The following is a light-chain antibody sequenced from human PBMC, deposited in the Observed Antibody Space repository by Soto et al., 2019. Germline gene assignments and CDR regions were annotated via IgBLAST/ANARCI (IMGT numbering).Light chain of an antibody. Sequence: EIVLTQSPATLSLSPGERATLSCRASQSVSSYLAWYQQKPGQAPRLLIYDASNRATGIPARFSGSGSGTDFTLTISRLEPEDFAVYYCQQRSNWPPTFDQGTKVEIK. J-gene: IGKJ1*01. CDR3: QQRSNWPPT. V-gene: IGKV3-11*01. CDR2: DAS. CDR1: QSVSSY.